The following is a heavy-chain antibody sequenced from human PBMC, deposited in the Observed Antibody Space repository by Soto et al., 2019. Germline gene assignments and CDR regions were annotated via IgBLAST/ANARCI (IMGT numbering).Heavy chain of an antibody. CDR1: GGSISSYY. CDR3: ARELMVRGVNYYYYGMDV. V-gene: IGHV4-59*01. Sequence: SETLSLTCTVSGGSISSYYWSWIRQPPGKGLEWIGYIYYSGSTNYNPSLKSRVTISVDTSKNQFSLKLSSVTAADTAVYYCARELMVRGVNYYYYGMDVWGEGTTVTDSS. D-gene: IGHD3-10*01. CDR2: IYYSGST. J-gene: IGHJ6*02.